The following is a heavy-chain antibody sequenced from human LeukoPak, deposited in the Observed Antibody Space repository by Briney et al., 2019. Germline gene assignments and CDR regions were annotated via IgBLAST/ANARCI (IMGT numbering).Heavy chain of an antibody. CDR3: AGHGRFYDAFDI. V-gene: IGHV1-2*02. CDR1: GYTFTDYY. Sequence: VASVKVSCKASGYTFTDYYMHWVRQAPGQGLEWMGWINPNSGGTNYAQKFQGRVTMTRDTSISTAYMDLSRLRSDDTAVYYCAGHGRFYDAFDIWGQGTMVTVSS. CDR2: INPNSGGT. J-gene: IGHJ3*02. D-gene: IGHD3-3*01.